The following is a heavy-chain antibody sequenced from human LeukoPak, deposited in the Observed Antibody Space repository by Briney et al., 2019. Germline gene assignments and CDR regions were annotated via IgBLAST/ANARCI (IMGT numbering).Heavy chain of an antibody. D-gene: IGHD6-19*01. J-gene: IGHJ4*02. CDR2: INPNSGGT. Sequence: ASVKVSCKASGYTFTGYYMHWVRQAPGQGLEWMGWINPNSGGTNYAQKFQGRVTMTRDTSISTAYMELSRLRSDDTAVYYCAREGAGIAVAGRRPFDYWGQGTLVTVSS. CDR1: GYTFTGYY. V-gene: IGHV1-2*02. CDR3: AREGAGIAVAGRRPFDY.